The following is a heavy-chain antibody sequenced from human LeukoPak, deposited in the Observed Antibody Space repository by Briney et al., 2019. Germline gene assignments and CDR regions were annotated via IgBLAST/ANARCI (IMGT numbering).Heavy chain of an antibody. CDR2: ISPTAIST. V-gene: IGHV3-21*06. CDR3: VRDFLGESGAGGP. CDR1: GFTLSTYT. D-gene: IGHD3-10*01. J-gene: IGHJ5*02. Sequence: PGGSLRLSCAASGFTLSTYTMNWVRQAPGKGLEWVSPISPTAISTWYADSLKGRFTISRDNARNLLFLEGNGLRAEDTGVFYCVRDFLGESGAGGPWGQGTLVTVSS.